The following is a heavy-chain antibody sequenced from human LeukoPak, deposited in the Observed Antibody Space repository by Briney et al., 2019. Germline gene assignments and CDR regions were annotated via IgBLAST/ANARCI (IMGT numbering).Heavy chain of an antibody. Sequence: PGGSLRLSCAVSGITLSNYGMSWVRQAPGKGLEWVAGISDSGGRTNYADSVKGRFTISRDNSKNTLYLQMNSLRAEDTAVYYCAKRDGYSYGYLDYWGQGTLVTVSS. V-gene: IGHV3-23*01. CDR1: GITLSNYG. CDR2: ISDSGGRT. D-gene: IGHD5-18*01. J-gene: IGHJ4*02. CDR3: AKRDGYSYGYLDY.